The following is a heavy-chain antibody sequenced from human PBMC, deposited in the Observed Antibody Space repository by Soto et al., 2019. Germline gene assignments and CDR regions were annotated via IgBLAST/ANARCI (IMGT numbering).Heavy chain of an antibody. CDR1: GFTFSSYA. Sequence: GWSLRLSCAASGFTFSSYAMSWVRQAPGKGLEWVSAISGSGGSTYYADSVKGRFTISRDNSKNTLYLQMNSLRAEDTAVYYCAKDLRMIVVSGFDYWGQGTLVTVSS. D-gene: IGHD3-22*01. J-gene: IGHJ4*02. CDR3: AKDLRMIVVSGFDY. V-gene: IGHV3-23*01. CDR2: ISGSGGST.